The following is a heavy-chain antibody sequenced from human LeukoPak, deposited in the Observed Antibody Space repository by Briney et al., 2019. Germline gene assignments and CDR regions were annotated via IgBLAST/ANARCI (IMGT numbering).Heavy chain of an antibody. CDR3: ARHGGAPKVRFPTGYSSGWMTLRFPMDV. CDR1: GGSFSGYY. D-gene: IGHD6-19*01. Sequence: SETLSLTCAVYGGSFSGYYWSWIRQPPGKGLEWIGEINHSGSTNYNPSLKSRVTISVDTSKNQFSLKLSSVTAADTAVYYCARHGGAPKVRFPTGYSSGWMTLRFPMDVWGKGTTVTISP. CDR2: INHSGST. J-gene: IGHJ6*04. V-gene: IGHV4-34*01.